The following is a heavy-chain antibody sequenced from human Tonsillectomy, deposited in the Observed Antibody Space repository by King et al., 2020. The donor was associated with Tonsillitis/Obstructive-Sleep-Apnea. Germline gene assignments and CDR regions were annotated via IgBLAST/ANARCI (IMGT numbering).Heavy chain of an antibody. CDR1: GGSISSSSYY. CDR2: IYYSGST. J-gene: IGHJ6*03. D-gene: IGHD4-11*01. CDR3: AILQYYYYYIDV. Sequence: QLQESGPGLVKPSETLSLTCTVSGGSISSSSYYWGWIRQPPGKGLEWIGSIYYSGSTYYNPSLKSRVTISVDTSKNQFSLKLSSVTAADTAVYYCAILQYYYYYIDVWGKGTTVTVAS. V-gene: IGHV4-39*01.